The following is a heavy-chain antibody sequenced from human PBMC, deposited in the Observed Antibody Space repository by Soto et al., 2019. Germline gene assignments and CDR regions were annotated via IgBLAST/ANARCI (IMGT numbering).Heavy chain of an antibody. D-gene: IGHD2-15*01. Sequence: QVQLVQSGAEVKKPGSSVKVSCKASGGTFSSYAISWVRQAPGQGLEWMGGIIPIFGTATYAQKFQGRVTITADESMSTAYMELSSLRSEDTAVYYCAISLPGRDGDPDASGDFDYWGQGTLVTVSS. V-gene: IGHV1-69*01. CDR3: AISLPGRDGDPDASGDFDY. CDR1: GGTFSSYA. J-gene: IGHJ4*02. CDR2: IIPIFGTA.